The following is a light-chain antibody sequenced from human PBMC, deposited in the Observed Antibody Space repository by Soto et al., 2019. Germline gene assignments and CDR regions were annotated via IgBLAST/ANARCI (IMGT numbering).Light chain of an antibody. V-gene: IGKV1-39*01. J-gene: IGKJ2*01. Sequence: DIQMTQSPSSLSASVGARVTITCRASQSMGSYLNWYQQKPGKAPKLLIYAASSLQSGVPSRFSGSGSGTDVTLTISSLQPGDFATYDCEQSYSSLYTFGQGTKLEIK. CDR1: QSMGSY. CDR3: EQSYSSLYT. CDR2: AAS.